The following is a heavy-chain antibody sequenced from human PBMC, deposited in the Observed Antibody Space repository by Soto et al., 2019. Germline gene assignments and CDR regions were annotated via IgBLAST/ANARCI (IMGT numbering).Heavy chain of an antibody. J-gene: IGHJ4*02. CDR3: ARASDYGDYVPFDC. Sequence: QVQLQQWGAGLLKPSETLSLTCAVYGGSFSGYYWSWIRQPPGKGLDWIGEINHSGSANYNPSRKSRVTRSVDTSKNQFSMKLSSVTAADTAVYYGARASDYGDYVPFDCWGQGTLVTVSS. CDR2: INHSGSA. CDR1: GGSFSGYY. D-gene: IGHD4-17*01. V-gene: IGHV4-34*01.